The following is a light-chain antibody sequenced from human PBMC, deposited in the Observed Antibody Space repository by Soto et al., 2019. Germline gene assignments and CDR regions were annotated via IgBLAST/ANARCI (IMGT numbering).Light chain of an antibody. Sequence: ELVLTQSPATLSLSPGERATLSCRASQSVSSYLAWYQQKPGQAPRLLIYDASNRATGIPARFSGSGSGTDFTLTISSLEPEDFAVYYCQQRSNRPPITFGQGTRLEIK. V-gene: IGKV3-11*01. CDR1: QSVSSY. CDR2: DAS. CDR3: QQRSNRPPIT. J-gene: IGKJ5*01.